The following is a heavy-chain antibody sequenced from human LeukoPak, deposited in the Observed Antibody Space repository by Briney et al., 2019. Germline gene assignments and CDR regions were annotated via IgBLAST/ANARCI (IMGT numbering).Heavy chain of an antibody. J-gene: IGHJ4*02. Sequence: GGSLRLSCAASGFTFSSFAMSWVRQAPGKGLEWVSAISGSGGSTYYADSVKGRFTISRDNSKNTLYLQMNSLRAEDTAVYYCAKDEGYSSGWYYFDYWGQGTLVTVSS. CDR3: AKDEGYSSGWYYFDY. CDR1: GFTFSSFA. D-gene: IGHD6-19*01. CDR2: ISGSGGST. V-gene: IGHV3-23*01.